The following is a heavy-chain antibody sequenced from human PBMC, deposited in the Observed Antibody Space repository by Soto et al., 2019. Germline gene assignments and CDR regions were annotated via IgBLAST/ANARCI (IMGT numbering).Heavy chain of an antibody. CDR1: GFTFSNYG. Sequence: EVQLVESGGGLVQPGGSLRLSCAASGFTFSNYGMNWVRQAPGKGLAWVSYISSNSATRQYADSVKGRFTISRDKAKNSLYRQMNGRRDEDRAVYYGAGGGAARPDYGGQGPLVTVSS. D-gene: IGHD6-6*01. J-gene: IGHJ4*02. CDR2: ISSNSATR. CDR3: AGGGAARPDY. V-gene: IGHV3-48*02.